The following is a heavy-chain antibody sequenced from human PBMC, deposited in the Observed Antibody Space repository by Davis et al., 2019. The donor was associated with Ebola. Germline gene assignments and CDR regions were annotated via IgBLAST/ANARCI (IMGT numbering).Heavy chain of an antibody. CDR1: GFTFSSYW. D-gene: IGHD6-19*01. J-gene: IGHJ6*02. Sequence: PGGSLRLSCAASGFTFSSYWMHWVRQAPGKGLVWVSRINSDGSSTSYADSVKGRFTISRDNAKNTLYLQMNSLRAEDTAVYYCARGGSGWYYYYYGMDVWGQGTTVTVSS. CDR3: ARGGSGWYYYYYGMDV. V-gene: IGHV3-74*01. CDR2: INSDGSST.